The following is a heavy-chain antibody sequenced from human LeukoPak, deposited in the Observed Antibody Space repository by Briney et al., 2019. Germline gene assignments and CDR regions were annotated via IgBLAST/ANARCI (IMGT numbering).Heavy chain of an antibody. CDR2: INHSGST. CDR1: GGSFSGYY. D-gene: IGHD4-17*01. Sequence: PSETLSLTCAVYGGSFSGYYWSWIRQPPGKGLEWIGEINHSGSTNYNPSLKSRVTISVDTSKNQFSLKLSSVTAADTAVYYCARVKYGDYVGYYYYYGMDVWGQGTTVTVSS. V-gene: IGHV4-34*01. J-gene: IGHJ6*02. CDR3: ARVKYGDYVGYYYYYGMDV.